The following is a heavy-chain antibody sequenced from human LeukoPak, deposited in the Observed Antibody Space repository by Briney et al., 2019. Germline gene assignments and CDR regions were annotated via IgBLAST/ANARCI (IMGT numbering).Heavy chain of an antibody. CDR3: ARDIVVVPASTNYYGMDV. D-gene: IGHD2-2*01. V-gene: IGHV1-18*01. CDR1: GYTLTSYG. CDR2: ISAYNGNT. Sequence: ASVKVSREASGYTLTSYGISWVRQAPGQGLEWMGWISAYNGNTNYAQKLQGRVTMTTDTSTSTAYMELRSLRSDDTAVYYCARDIVVVPASTNYYGMDVWGQGTTVTVSS. J-gene: IGHJ6*02.